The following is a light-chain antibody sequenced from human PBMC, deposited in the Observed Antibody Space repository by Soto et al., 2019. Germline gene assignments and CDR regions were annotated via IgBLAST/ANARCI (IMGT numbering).Light chain of an antibody. CDR2: GAS. CDR1: QSVSSN. V-gene: IGKV3-15*01. CDR3: QQYNNWPLRT. J-gene: IGKJ1*01. Sequence: EIVMTQSPATLSVTRGERATLSCRASQSVSSNLAWYQQKPGQAPRLLIYGASTRATGISARFSGSGSGTEFTLTISSLQSEDFAVYYCQQYNNWPLRTFGQGTKVEIK.